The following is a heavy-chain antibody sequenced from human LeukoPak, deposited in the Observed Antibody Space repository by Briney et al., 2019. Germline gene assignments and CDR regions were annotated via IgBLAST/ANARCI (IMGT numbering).Heavy chain of an antibody. J-gene: IGHJ5*02. Sequence: SQTLSLTSAISGDSVSSNSAAWNWSRHPPSSGLEWLGRTYYRSKWCNDYAVSVKSRITINPDTSKNQFSLQLNSVTPEDTAVYYCGRGKNWFDPGGQGTLVTVSS. CDR2: TYYRSKWCN. V-gene: IGHV6-1*01. CDR3: GRGKNWFDP. CDR1: GDSVSSNSAA.